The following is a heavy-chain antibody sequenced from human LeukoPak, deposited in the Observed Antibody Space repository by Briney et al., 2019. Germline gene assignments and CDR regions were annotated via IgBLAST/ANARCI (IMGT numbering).Heavy chain of an antibody. Sequence: PSETLSLTCTVSGGSISSSTYYWAWIRQSPWKGLEWIGSITYSGSTYYNPSLESRVTISVDTSKNQFSLRLISVTAVDTAVYYCARQGVGATDCWGQGTLVTVSS. V-gene: IGHV4-39*01. J-gene: IGHJ4*02. CDR2: ITYSGST. D-gene: IGHD1-26*01. CDR1: GGSISSSTYY. CDR3: ARQGVGATDC.